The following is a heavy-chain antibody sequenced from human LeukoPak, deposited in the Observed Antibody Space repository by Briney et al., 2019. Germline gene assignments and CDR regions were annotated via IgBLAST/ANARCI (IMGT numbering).Heavy chain of an antibody. CDR2: ISWSRYII. J-gene: IGHJ6*02. Sequence: QSGRSLRLSCAASGFTFDEYAMYWVRQAPGKGLEWVSGISWSRYIIEYADSVRGRFTISRDNAKNSLYLQMNRLRAEDRAVYYCARRRYCSSTSCYRSGYYYYYGMDVWGQGTTVTVSS. CDR1: GFTFDEYA. D-gene: IGHD2-2*01. V-gene: IGHV3-9*01. CDR3: ARRRYCSSTSCYRSGYYYYYGMDV.